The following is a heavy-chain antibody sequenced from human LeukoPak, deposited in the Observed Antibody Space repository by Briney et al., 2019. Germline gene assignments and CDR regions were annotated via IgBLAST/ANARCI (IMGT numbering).Heavy chain of an antibody. D-gene: IGHD3-22*01. CDR1: GGSFSGNY. J-gene: IGHJ4*02. Sequence: SETLSLTCAVYGGSFSGNYWSWIRQPPGKGLEWIGEINHSGSTNYNPSLKSRVTISVDTSKNQFSLKLSSVTAADTAVYYCARFRVGSVGSGYYFFPRYFDYWGQGTLVTVSS. CDR3: ARFRVGSVGSGYYFFPRYFDY. V-gene: IGHV4-34*01. CDR2: INHSGST.